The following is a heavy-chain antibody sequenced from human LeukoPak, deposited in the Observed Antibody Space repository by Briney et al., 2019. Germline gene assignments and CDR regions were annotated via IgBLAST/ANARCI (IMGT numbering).Heavy chain of an antibody. D-gene: IGHD2-2*01. CDR2: ISPTSTYI. Sequence: PGGSLRLPCEASGFSVSTYSLNWVRQAPGKGLEWVSSISPTSTYIYYSDSLKGRVTISRDNAQNSLYLHVNSLRAEDTAFYYCARDPDCSIMNYNGIPDAFDLWGQGTMVTVSS. CDR3: ARDPDCSIMNYNGIPDAFDL. V-gene: IGHV3-21*01. J-gene: IGHJ3*01. CDR1: GFSVSTYS.